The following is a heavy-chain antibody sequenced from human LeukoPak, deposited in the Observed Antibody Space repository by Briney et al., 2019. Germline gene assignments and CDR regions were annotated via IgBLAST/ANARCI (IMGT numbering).Heavy chain of an antibody. CDR3: ARGLGY. V-gene: IGHV4-61*02. CDR2: IYTSGST. D-gene: IGHD3-16*01. CDR1: GGSISSGSYY. J-gene: IGHJ4*02. Sequence: TSETLSLTCTVSGGSISSGSYYWSWIRQPAGKGLEWIGRIYTSGSTNYNPSLKSRVTISVDTSKNQFSLKLSSVTAADTAVYYCARGLGYWGQGTLVTVSS.